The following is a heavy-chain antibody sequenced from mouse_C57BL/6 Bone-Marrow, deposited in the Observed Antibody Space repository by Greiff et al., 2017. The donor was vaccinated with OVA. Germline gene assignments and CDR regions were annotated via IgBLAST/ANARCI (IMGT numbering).Heavy chain of an antibody. D-gene: IGHD2-5*01. J-gene: IGHJ1*03. CDR1: GYAFSSSW. V-gene: IGHV1-82*01. Sequence: VQLQQSGPELVKPGASVKISCKASGYAFSSSWMNWVKQRPGKGLEWIGRIYPGDGDTNYNGKFKGKATLTADKSSSTAYMQLSSLTSEDSAVYFGASPPLYSNYDWYFDVWGTGTTVTVSS. CDR3: ASPPLYSNYDWYFDV. CDR2: IYPGDGDT.